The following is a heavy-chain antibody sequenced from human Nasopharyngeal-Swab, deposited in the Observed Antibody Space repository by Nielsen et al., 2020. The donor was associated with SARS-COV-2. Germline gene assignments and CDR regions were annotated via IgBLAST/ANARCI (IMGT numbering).Heavy chain of an antibody. J-gene: IGHJ4*02. CDR2: INTDGRRT. D-gene: IGHD4-23*01. CDR1: GFSFSTFW. V-gene: IGHV3-74*01. Sequence: GESLKISCAASGFSFSTFWMHWVRQVPGEVLVWVSRINTDGRRTNYAESVKGRFTISRDNVKNMLYLQMNNLRPEDTAVYYCARDLGGFGGYWGQGTLATVSS. CDR3: ARDLGGFGGY.